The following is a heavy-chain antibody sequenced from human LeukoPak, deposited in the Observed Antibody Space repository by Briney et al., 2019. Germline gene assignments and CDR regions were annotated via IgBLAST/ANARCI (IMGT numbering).Heavy chain of an antibody. Sequence: ASVKVSCKASGCTFISYTISWVRQAPGQGLEWMGRIIPILGIANYAQKFQGKVTVTADKSTSTAYRAVSSVGSEVTAVDYCARDWVVATVNFVYWGQGTLVTAPS. CDR1: GCTFISYT. J-gene: IGHJ4*02. D-gene: IGHD5-12*01. CDR2: IIPILGIA. V-gene: IGHV1-69*04. CDR3: ARDWVVATVNFVY.